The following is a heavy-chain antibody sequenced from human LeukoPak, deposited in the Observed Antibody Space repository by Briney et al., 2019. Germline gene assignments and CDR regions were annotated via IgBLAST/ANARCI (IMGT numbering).Heavy chain of an antibody. D-gene: IGHD2-21*02. CDR2: IIGSSDNT. V-gene: IGHV3-23*01. CDR3: ARKTATQNFDS. J-gene: IGHJ4*02. CDR1: GFTFSNYA. Sequence: GGSLRLSCAASGFTFSNYAMTWVRQAPGRGLEWVSIIGSSDNTYYADSVKGRFTISRDSSKNTLYLQMNSLRAEDTALYYCARKTATQNFDSWGQGTLVTVSS.